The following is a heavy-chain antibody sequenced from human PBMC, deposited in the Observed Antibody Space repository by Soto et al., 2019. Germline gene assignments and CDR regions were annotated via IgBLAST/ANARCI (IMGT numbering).Heavy chain of an antibody. Sequence: QVQLVESGGGVVQPGRSLRLSCAASGFTFSSYAMHWVRQAPGKGLEWVAVISYDGSNKYYADSVKGRFTISRDNSKNTLYLQMNSLRAEDTAVYYCARDRPPQVRYSDLGYACDIWGQGRMVTVSS. J-gene: IGHJ3*02. CDR1: GFTFSSYA. CDR3: ARDRPPQVRYSDLGYACDI. D-gene: IGHD3-9*01. CDR2: ISYDGSNK. V-gene: IGHV3-30-3*01.